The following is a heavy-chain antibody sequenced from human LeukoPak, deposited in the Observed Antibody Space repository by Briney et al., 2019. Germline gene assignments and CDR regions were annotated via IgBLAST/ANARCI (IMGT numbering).Heavy chain of an antibody. J-gene: IGHJ4*02. CDR3: ARGIAAAGPDFDY. V-gene: IGHV4-59*12. CDR1: DGSISSYY. D-gene: IGHD6-13*01. CDR2: IYYSGNT. Sequence: SETLSLTCTVSDGSISSYYWSWIRQPPGKGLEWIGYIYYSGNTNYNPSLKSRVTISVDKSKNQFSLKLSSVTAADTAVYYCARGIAAAGPDFDYWGQGTLVTVSS.